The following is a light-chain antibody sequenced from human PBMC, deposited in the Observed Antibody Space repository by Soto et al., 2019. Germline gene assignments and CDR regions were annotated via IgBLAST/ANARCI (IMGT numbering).Light chain of an antibody. J-gene: IGLJ1*01. V-gene: IGLV2-14*01. CDR1: SSDVGAYTS. Sequence: QSVLTQPASVSGSPGQSITISCTGTSSDVGAYTSVSWYQQHPGKAPKLIIYEVSNRPPGVSTRFSGSKSASTASLTISGLQAEDEAHYYCSSYTRANRDYVFETGTKVNVL. CDR2: EVS. CDR3: SSYTRANRDYV.